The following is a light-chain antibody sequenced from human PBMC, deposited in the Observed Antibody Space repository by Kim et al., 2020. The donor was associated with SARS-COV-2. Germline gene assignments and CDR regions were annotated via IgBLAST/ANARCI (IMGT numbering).Light chain of an antibody. Sequence: QSALTQPPSASGSTGQAVTISCTGTSSDVGGYYDVSWYQHHPGKAPKLLIYEVSERPSGVPDRFSGSKSGNTASLTVSGLQAEDEADYYCSSYAGSNNLIFGGGTQLTVL. CDR2: EVS. CDR1: SSDVGGYYD. CDR3: SSYAGSNNLI. V-gene: IGLV2-8*01. J-gene: IGLJ2*01.